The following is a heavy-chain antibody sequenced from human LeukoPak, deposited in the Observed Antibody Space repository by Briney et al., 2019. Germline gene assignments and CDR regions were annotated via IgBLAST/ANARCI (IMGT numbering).Heavy chain of an antibody. CDR3: AELGITMIGGV. CDR1: GFTFSSYS. Sequence: GGSLRLSCAASGFTFSSYSMNWVRQAPGKGLEWVSYISSRSAAIYYADSVKGRFTISRDNAKNSLYLQMNSLRAEDTAVYYCAELGITMIGGVWGKGTTVTISS. J-gene: IGHJ6*04. D-gene: IGHD3-10*02. CDR2: ISSRSAAI. V-gene: IGHV3-48*04.